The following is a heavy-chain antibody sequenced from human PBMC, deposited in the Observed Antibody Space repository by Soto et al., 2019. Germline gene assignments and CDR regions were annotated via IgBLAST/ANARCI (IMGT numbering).Heavy chain of an antibody. Sequence: PGESLKISCKGSGYSFTSYWIGWVRQMPGKGLEWMGIIYPGDSDTRYSPSFQGQVTISADKSISTAYLQWSSLKASDTAMYYCARVELLMVYAINQPYNWFDPWGQGTLVTVSS. J-gene: IGHJ5*02. V-gene: IGHV5-51*01. CDR3: ARVELLMVYAINQPYNWFDP. CDR1: GYSFTSYW. D-gene: IGHD2-8*01. CDR2: IYPGDSDT.